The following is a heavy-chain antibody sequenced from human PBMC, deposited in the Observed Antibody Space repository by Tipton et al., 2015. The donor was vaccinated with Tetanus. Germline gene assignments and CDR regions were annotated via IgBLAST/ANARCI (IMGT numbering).Heavy chain of an antibody. J-gene: IGHJ4*02. CDR3: VRDDSGRGLDY. V-gene: IGHV3-23*01. CDR2: ITGSGVGT. D-gene: IGHD3-10*01. CDR1: GFPFTTYG. Sequence: SLRLSCVASGFPFTTYGMTWVRLAPGKGLEWVAVITGSGVGTYYSDSVKGRFTVSRDNSRNTLYLQMSSLRDDDTAMYYCVRDDSGRGLDYWGKGTLVTVSS.